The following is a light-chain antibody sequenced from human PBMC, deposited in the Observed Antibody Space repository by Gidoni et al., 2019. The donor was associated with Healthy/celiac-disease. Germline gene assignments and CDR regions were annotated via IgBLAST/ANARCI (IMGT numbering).Light chain of an antibody. CDR1: QSVLYSSNNKYY. V-gene: IGKV4-1*01. CDR3: QQDYSTPRT. Sequence: DIVMTQCPDSLAVSLGERATINCKSSQSVLYSSNNKYYLVWYQQKPGQPPKLLIYWAYTRESGVPDRFSGSGSGTDFTLTISSLQAEDVAVYYCQQDYSTPRTFGQGTKVEIK. CDR2: WAY. J-gene: IGKJ1*01.